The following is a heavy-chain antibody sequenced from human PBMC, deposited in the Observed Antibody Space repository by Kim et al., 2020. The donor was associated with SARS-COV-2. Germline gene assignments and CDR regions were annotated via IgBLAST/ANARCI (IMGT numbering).Heavy chain of an antibody. V-gene: IGHV4-39*01. D-gene: IGHD6-13*01. Sequence: SLKSRVTISVDTSKTQFSLKLSSVTAADTAVYYCARRQLAAVHYYYGMDVWGQGTTVTVSS. CDR3: ARRQLAAVHYYYGMDV. J-gene: IGHJ6*02.